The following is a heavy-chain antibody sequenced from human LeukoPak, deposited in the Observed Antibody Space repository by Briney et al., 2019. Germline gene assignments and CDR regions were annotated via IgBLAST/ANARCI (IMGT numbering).Heavy chain of an antibody. J-gene: IGHJ4*02. Sequence: SETLSLTCAVYGGSFSGNYWGWIRQPPGKGLEWIGSIYYSGSTYYNPSLKSRVTISVDTSKNQFSLKLSSVTAADTAVYYCARHVEIAVAGPIDYWGQGTLVTVSS. CDR3: ARHVEIAVAGPIDY. CDR2: IYYSGST. CDR1: GGSFSGNY. D-gene: IGHD6-19*01. V-gene: IGHV4-39*01.